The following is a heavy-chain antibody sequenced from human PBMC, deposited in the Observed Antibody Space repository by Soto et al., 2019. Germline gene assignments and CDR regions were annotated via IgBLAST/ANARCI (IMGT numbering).Heavy chain of an antibody. D-gene: IGHD2-15*01. CDR1: GGTFSSYT. V-gene: IGHV1-69*02. CDR3: AISVSRGYCIGGSCPRTFDY. CDR2: IIPILGIA. Sequence: QVQLVQSGAEVKKPGSSVKVSCKASGGTFSSYTISWVRQAPGQGLEWMGRIIPILGIANYAQKFQGRVTITADKSTSTAFMELSSLRSEDTAVYYCAISVSRGYCIGGSCPRTFDYWGQGTLVTVSS. J-gene: IGHJ4*02.